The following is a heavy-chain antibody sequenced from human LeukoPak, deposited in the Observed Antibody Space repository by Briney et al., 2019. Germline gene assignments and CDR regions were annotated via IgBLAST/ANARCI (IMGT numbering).Heavy chain of an antibody. J-gene: IGHJ4*02. CDR2: VNLKANT. V-gene: IGHV4-4*02. CDR1: GGSISNTNW. CDR3: AGEGSANRPLDY. Sequence: SETLSLTCGVSGGSISNTNWCTWFRQPPGRGREGVMEVNLKANTNYNPYLQGRVAISVAKSEYNISLKLTSVPVADTAVYYCAGEGSANRPLDYSGQGTLVTVAS. D-gene: IGHD4/OR15-4a*01.